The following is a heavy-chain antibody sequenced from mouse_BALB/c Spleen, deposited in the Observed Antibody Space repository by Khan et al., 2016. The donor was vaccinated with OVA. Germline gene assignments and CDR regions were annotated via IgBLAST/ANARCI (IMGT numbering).Heavy chain of an antibody. V-gene: IGHV2-3*01. CDR2: IWGDGNT. J-gene: IGHJ4*01. D-gene: IGHD1-1*01. CDR3: AKFTQQYSSLDS. CDR1: GFSLDSFG. Sequence: QVQLKQSGPGLVAPSESLSITCTVSGFSLDSFGVNWVRQPPGKGLEWLGVIWGDGNTNYHSGLKSRLTINKDNSKSQVVLRLNSLQTYDTDTYYCAKFTQQYSSLDSWGQGTSVTVSA.